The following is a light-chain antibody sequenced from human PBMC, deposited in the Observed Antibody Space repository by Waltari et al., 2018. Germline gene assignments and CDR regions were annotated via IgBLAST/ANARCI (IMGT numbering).Light chain of an antibody. V-gene: IGLV2-11*01. Sequence: QSALAQPRSVSGSPGQSVTISCTGSSSNVGGYNYVSWYQQYPGQAPKSMLYDVNKRPSGFPHRFSGSKSGDTASLTISGLQAEDEADYYCCSYAGSYTYVFGTGTKVTV. CDR1: SSNVGGYNY. J-gene: IGLJ1*01. CDR2: DVN. CDR3: CSYAGSYTYV.